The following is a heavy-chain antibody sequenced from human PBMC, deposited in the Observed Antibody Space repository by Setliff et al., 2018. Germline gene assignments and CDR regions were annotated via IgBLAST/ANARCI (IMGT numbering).Heavy chain of an antibody. CDR3: ARAPLESGYNYGQGHYFDY. Sequence: ASVKVSCKASGGTFRSYGISWVRQAPGQGLEWMGGTIPSFGSTNYAQKFQDRVTIITDESTSTAYMELSSLRSEDTAVYYCARAPLESGYNYGQGHYFDYWGQGTLVTVSS. D-gene: IGHD5-18*01. V-gene: IGHV1-69*05. CDR1: GGTFRSYG. J-gene: IGHJ4*02. CDR2: TIPSFGST.